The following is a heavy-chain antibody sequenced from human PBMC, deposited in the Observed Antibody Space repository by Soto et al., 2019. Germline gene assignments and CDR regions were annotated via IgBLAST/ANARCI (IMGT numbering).Heavy chain of an antibody. CDR3: ARPRYYNVWYFDL. J-gene: IGHJ2*01. CDR2: IWYDGSNK. CDR1: GFTFSSYG. D-gene: IGHD3-10*01. Sequence: GVSLRLSCAASGFTFSSYGMHWVRQAPGKGLEWVAVIWYDGSNKYYADSVKGRFTISRDNSKNTLYLQMNSLRADDTAVYYCARPRYYNVWYFDLWGRGTLVTVSS. V-gene: IGHV3-33*01.